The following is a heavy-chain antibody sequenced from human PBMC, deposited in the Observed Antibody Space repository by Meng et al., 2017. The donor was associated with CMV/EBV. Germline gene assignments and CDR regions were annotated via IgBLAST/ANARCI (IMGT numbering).Heavy chain of an antibody. V-gene: IGHV4-34*01. CDR1: GGSFSGYY. CDR2: INHSGST. J-gene: IGHJ6*02. D-gene: IGHD3-10*01. CDR3: ARGLREFYYYYGMDV. Sequence: TLSLTCAVYGGSFSGYYWSWIRQPPGKGLEWIGEINHSGSTNYNPSLKSRVTISVDTSKNQFSLKLSSVTAADTAVYYCARGLREFYYYYGMDVWGQGTTVTVSS.